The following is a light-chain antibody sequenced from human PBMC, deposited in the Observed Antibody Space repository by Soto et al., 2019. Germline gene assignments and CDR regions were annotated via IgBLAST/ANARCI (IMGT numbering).Light chain of an antibody. CDR3: QSYDSSLSGSVV. CDR1: SSNIGACYD. CDR2: GNS. J-gene: IGLJ2*01. V-gene: IGLV1-40*01. Sequence: QSVLTQPPSVSGAPGQRVTISCTGSSSNIGACYDVHWYQQLPGTAPKRLIYGNSNRPSGVPDRFSGSKSGTSASLAITGVQVEDEADYYCQSYDSSLSGSVVFGGGTKLTVL.